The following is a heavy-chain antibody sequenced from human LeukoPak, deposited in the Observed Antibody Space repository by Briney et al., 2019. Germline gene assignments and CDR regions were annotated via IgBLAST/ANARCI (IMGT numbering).Heavy chain of an antibody. CDR3: ARRTLRGNWFDP. V-gene: IGHV4-61*02. CDR2: IYTSGST. CDR1: GGSISSGSYY. J-gene: IGHJ5*02. Sequence: PSQTLSLTCTVSGGSISSGSYYWSWIRQPAGKGLEWIGRIYTSGSTNYNPSLKSRVIISVDTSKNQFSLKLSSVTAADTAVYYCARRTLRGNWFDPWGQGTLVTVSS. D-gene: IGHD3-16*01.